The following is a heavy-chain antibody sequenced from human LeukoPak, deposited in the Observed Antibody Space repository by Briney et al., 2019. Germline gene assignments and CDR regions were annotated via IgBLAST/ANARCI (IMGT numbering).Heavy chain of an antibody. CDR2: ISTYNGNA. CDR1: GYTVTRYG. J-gene: IGHJ4*02. CDR3: ARFRAGVGEPYGDY. V-gene: IGHV1-18*01. Sequence: APVKASCKASGYTVTRYGLSWVRQAPGQGLEGRGWISTYNGNANYAQKLQGRVTMTTDTSTSTAYLELRSLRSNDTAVYYCARFRAGVGEPYGDYWGQGTLVTVSS. D-gene: IGHD3-10*01.